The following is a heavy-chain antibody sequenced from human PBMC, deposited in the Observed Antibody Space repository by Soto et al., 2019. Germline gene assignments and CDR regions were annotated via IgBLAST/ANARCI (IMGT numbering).Heavy chain of an antibody. CDR1: VFTFSSYA. CDR2: ISGSGGST. J-gene: IGHJ4*02. V-gene: IGHV3-23*01. Sequence: VGSLRLSCAASVFTFSSYAMSWVRQAPGKGLEWVSAISGSGGSTYYADSVKGRFTISRDNSKNTLYLQMNSLRAEDTAVYYFANASNASGHFHDWRQAILVTVSS. CDR3: ANASNASGHFHD. D-gene: IGHD2-8*01.